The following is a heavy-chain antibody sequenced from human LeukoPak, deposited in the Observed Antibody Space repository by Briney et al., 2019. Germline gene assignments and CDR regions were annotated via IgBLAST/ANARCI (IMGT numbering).Heavy chain of an antibody. CDR2: ISWDGGST. J-gene: IGHJ6*04. Sequence: PGGSLRLSCAASGFSFDDYAMHWVRQAPGKGLEWVSLISWDGGSTNFADSVKGRFTISRDNSKNSLYLQMNSLRAEDTALYYCPKDVLRSKGYYYYGMDVWGKGTPVTVSS. CDR3: PKDVLRSKGYYYYGMDV. CDR1: GFSFDDYA. D-gene: IGHD3-3*01. V-gene: IGHV3-43D*04.